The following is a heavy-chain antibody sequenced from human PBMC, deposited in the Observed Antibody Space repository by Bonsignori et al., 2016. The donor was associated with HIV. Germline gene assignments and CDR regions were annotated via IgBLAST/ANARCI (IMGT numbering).Heavy chain of an antibody. Sequence: WIRQPPGKGLEWVANIKKDGSEKYYLDSVKGRFTISRDNAKNSLFLQMTNVRADDTAVYYCARDVSGNDFGRFDYWGQGTLVTVSS. CDR3: ARDVSGNDFGRFDY. CDR2: IKKDGSEK. V-gene: IGHV3-7*03. D-gene: IGHD5-12*01. J-gene: IGHJ4*02.